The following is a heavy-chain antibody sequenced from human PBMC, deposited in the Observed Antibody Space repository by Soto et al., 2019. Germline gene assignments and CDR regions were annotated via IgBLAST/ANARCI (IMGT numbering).Heavy chain of an antibody. V-gene: IGHV1-18*01. CDR2: ISAHSGNT. J-gene: IGHJ6*02. Sequence: QAKLVQSGAEVKKPGASVKVSCKASGYTFTSYGISWVRQAPGQGLEWMGWISAHSGNTNYAQKVQGRVTMTTETSTNTAYLELRNLRFDDTAVYYCARDREYYIGMDVWGQGTTVAVSS. CDR1: GYTFTSYG. CDR3: ARDREYYIGMDV.